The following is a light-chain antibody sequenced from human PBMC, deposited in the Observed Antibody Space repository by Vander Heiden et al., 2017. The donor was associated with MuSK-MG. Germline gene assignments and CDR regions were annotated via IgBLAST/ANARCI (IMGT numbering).Light chain of an antibody. Sequence: EIVLTQSPGTLSLPPGERATLSCRASQSVDRRYLAWYQQRPGQAPRLLIYGASSRATGIPDRFSGRGSGSDFSLTISRLEPEDSASYYCQQDSNSPWTFGQGTKVEIK. CDR1: QSVDRRY. CDR2: GAS. J-gene: IGKJ1*01. CDR3: QQDSNSPWT. V-gene: IGKV3-20*01.